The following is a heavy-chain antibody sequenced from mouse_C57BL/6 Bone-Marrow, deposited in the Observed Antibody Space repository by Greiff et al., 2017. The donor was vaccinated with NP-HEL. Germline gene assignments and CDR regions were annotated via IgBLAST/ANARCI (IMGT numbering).Heavy chain of an antibody. J-gene: IGHJ3*01. CDR2: ISNLAYSI. Sequence: DVQLVESGGGLVQPGGSLKLSCAASGFTFSDYGMAWVRQAPRKGPEWVAFISNLAYSIYYADTVTGRFTISRENAQNTLYLEMSSLRSEDTAMYYCARRDYDYDWFAYWGQGTLVTVSA. D-gene: IGHD2-4*01. V-gene: IGHV5-15*04. CDR1: GFTFSDYG. CDR3: ARRDYDYDWFAY.